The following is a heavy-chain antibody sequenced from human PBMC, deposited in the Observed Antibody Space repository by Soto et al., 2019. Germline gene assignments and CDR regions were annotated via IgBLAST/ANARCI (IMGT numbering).Heavy chain of an antibody. D-gene: IGHD6-19*01. J-gene: IGHJ5*02. CDR1: GYSFTSYW. V-gene: IGHV5-10-1*03. CDR3: ARVVVSSGWYEDWFDP. Sequence: EVQLVQSGAEVKKPGESLRISCKGSGYSFTSYWISWVRQMPGKGLEWMGRIDPSDSYTNYSPSFQGHVTISADKSISTAYLQWSSLKASDTAMYYCARVVVSSGWYEDWFDPWGQGTLVTVSS. CDR2: IDPSDSYT.